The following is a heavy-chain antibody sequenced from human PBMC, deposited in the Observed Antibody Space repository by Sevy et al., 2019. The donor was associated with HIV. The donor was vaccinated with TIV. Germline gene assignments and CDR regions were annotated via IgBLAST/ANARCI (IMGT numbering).Heavy chain of an antibody. CDR2: FKSKTDGGTT. Sequence: GGSLRLSCVASGFTFSNVWMSWVRQAPGKGLEWVGHFKSKTDGGTTDYAAPVRGRFTISREDSKNTLYLQMNSLKTEDTVVYYCTTGGSLFQHWGQGTLVTVSS. J-gene: IGHJ1*01. CDR1: GFTFSNVW. D-gene: IGHD3-16*01. CDR3: TTGGSLFQH. V-gene: IGHV3-15*01.